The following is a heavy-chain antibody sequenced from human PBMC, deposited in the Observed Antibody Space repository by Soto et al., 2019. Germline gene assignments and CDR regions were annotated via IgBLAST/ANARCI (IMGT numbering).Heavy chain of an antibody. J-gene: IGHJ6*02. CDR1: GFIASTSY. Sequence: EVQLVESGGTLVQPGGSLRLSCAASGFIASTSYIFWVRQAPGKGLEWVAVTYTSGSGDYADSVKGRFTSSRDDSKNTLYLQMNSLRAEDTAVYYCARDPPSTSAYGLDVWGQGTTVTVSS. CDR2: TYTSGSG. CDR3: ARDPPSTSAYGLDV. V-gene: IGHV3-66*01. D-gene: IGHD3-16*01.